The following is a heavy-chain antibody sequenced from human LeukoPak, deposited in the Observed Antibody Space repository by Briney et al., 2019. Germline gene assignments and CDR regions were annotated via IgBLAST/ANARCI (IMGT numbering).Heavy chain of an antibody. CDR1: GGSISSSSYY. CDR3: ARSTNKRPDCSSTSCYAFDY. J-gene: IGHJ4*02. D-gene: IGHD2-2*01. V-gene: IGHV4-39*01. Sequence: SETLSLTCTVSGGSISSSSYYWGWIRQPPGKGLEWIGSIYYSGSTYYNPSLKSRVTISVDTSKNQFSLKLSSVTAADTAVYYCARSTNKRPDCSSTSCYAFDYWGQGTLVTVSS. CDR2: IYYSGST.